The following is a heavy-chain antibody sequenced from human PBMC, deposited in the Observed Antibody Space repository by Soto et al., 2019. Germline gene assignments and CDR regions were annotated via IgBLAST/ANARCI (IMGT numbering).Heavy chain of an antibody. V-gene: IGHV3-33*01. CDR2: IWYDGSNK. CDR3: ARDPGSSWYYFDY. Sequence: QVQLVESGGGVVQPGRSLRLSFAASGFTFSSYGMYWVRQAPGKGLEWVAVIWYDGSNKYYADSVKGRFTISRDNSKNTLYLQMNSLRADDTAVYYCARDPGSSWYYFDYWGQGTLVTVSS. J-gene: IGHJ4*02. D-gene: IGHD6-13*01. CDR1: GFTFSSYG.